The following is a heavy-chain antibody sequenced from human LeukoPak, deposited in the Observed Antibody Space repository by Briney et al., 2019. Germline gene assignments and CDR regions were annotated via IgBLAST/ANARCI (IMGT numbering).Heavy chain of an antibody. J-gene: IGHJ4*02. CDR3: ARGGSGYDLSYFDY. CDR2: ISWNSGSI. Sequence: GRSLRLSCAASGFTFDDYAMHWVRQAPGKGLEWVSGISWNSGSIGYADSVKGRFTISRDNAKNSLYLQMNSLRAEDTAVYYCARGGSGYDLSYFDYWGQGTLVTVSS. V-gene: IGHV3-9*01. CDR1: GFTFDDYA. D-gene: IGHD5-12*01.